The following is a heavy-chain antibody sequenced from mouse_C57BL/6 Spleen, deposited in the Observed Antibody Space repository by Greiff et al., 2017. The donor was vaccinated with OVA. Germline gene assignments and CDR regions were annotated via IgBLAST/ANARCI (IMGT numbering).Heavy chain of an antibody. CDR1: GFSLTSYG. V-gene: IGHV2-9*01. CDR3: ANHESYCYGSSGRYAVDY. Sequence: QVQLKESGPGLVAPSQSLSITCTASGFSLTSYGVDWVRQPPGKGLEWLGVIWGGGSTNYNSALMSRLSISKDNSKSQVFLKMNSLQTDDTAMYYYANHESYCYGSSGRYAVDYWGQGTTVTVAS. CDR2: IWGGGST. D-gene: IGHD1-1*01. J-gene: IGHJ4*01.